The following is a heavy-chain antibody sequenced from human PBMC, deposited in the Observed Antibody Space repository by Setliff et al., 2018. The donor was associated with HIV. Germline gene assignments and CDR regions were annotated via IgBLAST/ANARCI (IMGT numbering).Heavy chain of an antibody. CDR3: ARQTVTVGIPGYFDS. D-gene: IGHD6-13*01. CDR1: GGTFSSYT. J-gene: IGHJ4*02. V-gene: IGHV1-69*02. CDR2: SIPILGIG. Sequence: SVKVSCKASGGTFSSYTINWVRQAPGQGLEWMGRSIPILGIGNDEQAQKFKGRVTFTADKSTSTVYMELSSLRSEDTAVYYCARQTVTVGIPGYFDSWGQGTLVTVSS.